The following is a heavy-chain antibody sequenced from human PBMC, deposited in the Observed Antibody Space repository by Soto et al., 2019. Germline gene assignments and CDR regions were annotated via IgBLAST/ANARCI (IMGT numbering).Heavy chain of an antibody. CDR3: ASWGISHWAYFNYTDV. V-gene: IGHV4-59*12. Sequence: SETLSLSCTVSGGSISSYYWSWIRQPPGKGLEWIGYIYYSGSTNYNPSLKSRVTMSVDTSKNQFSLKLSSVTAADTAVYYCASWGISHWAYFNYTDVWDSGTTGTV. CDR1: GGSISSYY. J-gene: IGHJ6*03. CDR2: IYYSGST. D-gene: IGHD2-21*01.